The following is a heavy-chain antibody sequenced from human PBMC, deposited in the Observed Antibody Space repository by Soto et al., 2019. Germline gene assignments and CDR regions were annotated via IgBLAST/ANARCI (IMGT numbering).Heavy chain of an antibody. V-gene: IGHV4-34*01. CDR1: GGSFSGYY. D-gene: IGHD6-19*01. CDR3: ARPTRQWLGLRYYYGMDV. J-gene: IGHJ6*02. Sequence: QVQLQQWGAGLLKPSETLSLTCAVYGGSFSGYYWSWIRQPPGKGLEWIGEINHSGSTNYNPSLKSRVTISVDKSKDQFPLKLRSVTAADTAVYYCARPTRQWLGLRYYYGMDVWGQGTTVTVSS. CDR2: INHSGST.